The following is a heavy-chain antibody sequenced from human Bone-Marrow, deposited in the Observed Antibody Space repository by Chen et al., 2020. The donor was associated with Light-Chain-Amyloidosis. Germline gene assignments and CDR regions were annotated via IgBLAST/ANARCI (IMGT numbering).Heavy chain of an antibody. CDR1: GGSISSYY. CDR3: ARDVTSLGATRRKNWFDP. J-gene: IGHJ5*02. D-gene: IGHD3-16*01. Sequence: QVQLQESGSGLVKPSETLSLTCTVSGGSISSYYWSWIRQPAGKGLEWIGRIYTSGSTNYNPALRIRVTMSVDTSKNRFSRKLSAGTAADTAVCCCARDVTSLGATRRKNWFDPWGQGTLVTVSS. V-gene: IGHV4-4*07. CDR2: IYTSGST.